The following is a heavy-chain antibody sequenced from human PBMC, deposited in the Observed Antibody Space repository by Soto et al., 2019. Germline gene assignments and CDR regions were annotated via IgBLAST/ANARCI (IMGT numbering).Heavy chain of an antibody. Sequence: QVQLVESGGGVVQPGRSLRLSCAASGFTFSSYGMHWVRQAPGKGLEWGAVISYDGSNKYYADSVKGRFTISRDNAKNTLYLQLNRLRAEDTAVYYCAKDASPFITGSGSYPESWFDPWGQGTLVTVSS. V-gene: IGHV3-30*18. D-gene: IGHD3-10*01. CDR1: GFTFSSYG. CDR2: ISYDGSNK. J-gene: IGHJ5*02. CDR3: AKDASPFITGSGSYPESWFDP.